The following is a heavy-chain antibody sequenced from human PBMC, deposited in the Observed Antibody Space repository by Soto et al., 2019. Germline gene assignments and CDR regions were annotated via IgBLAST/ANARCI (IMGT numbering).Heavy chain of an antibody. CDR3: ASSQLRFLEWLPL. CDR1: GYTFTSYA. Sequence: ASVKVSCKASGYTFTSYAMHWVRQAPGQRLEWMGWINASNGNTKYSQKFQGRVTITRDTSASTAYMELSSLRSEDTAVYYCASSQLRFLEWLPLWGQGTLVTVSS. J-gene: IGHJ4*02. CDR2: INASNGNT. D-gene: IGHD3-3*01. V-gene: IGHV1-3*01.